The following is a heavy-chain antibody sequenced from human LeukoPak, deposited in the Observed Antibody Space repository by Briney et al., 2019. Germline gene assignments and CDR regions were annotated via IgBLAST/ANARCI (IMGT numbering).Heavy chain of an antibody. J-gene: IGHJ5*02. CDR1: GFTVSSNY. CDR3: ARANSATIPGVDP. V-gene: IGHV3-53*01. Sequence: GGSLRLSCVVSGFTVSSNYMSWVRQAPGKGLEWVLIIYIAGSTFYADSVKGRFTVSRDNSNNTVYLQMNSLRAEDTAVYYCARANSATIPGVDPWGQGTLVTVSS. CDR2: IYIAGST. D-gene: IGHD1-26*01.